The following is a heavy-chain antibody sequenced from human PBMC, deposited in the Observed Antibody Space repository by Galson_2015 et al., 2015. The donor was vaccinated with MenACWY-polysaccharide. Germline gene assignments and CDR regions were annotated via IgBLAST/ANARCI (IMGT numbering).Heavy chain of an antibody. J-gene: IGHJ4*02. CDR2: IGSRGKSYAT. Sequence: SLRLSCAASGFTFSGSPIHWVRQASGKGLEWVGRIGSRGKSYATEYAASVKGRFTISRDDSKNTAYLQMNSLKTEDTAVYYCTTILPAAASFDHWGQGTLVTVSS. V-gene: IGHV3-73*01. CDR1: GFTFSGSP. CDR3: TTILPAAASFDH. D-gene: IGHD2-2*01.